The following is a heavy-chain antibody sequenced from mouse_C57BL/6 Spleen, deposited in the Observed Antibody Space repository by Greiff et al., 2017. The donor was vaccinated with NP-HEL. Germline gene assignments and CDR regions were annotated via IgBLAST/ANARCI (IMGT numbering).Heavy chain of an antibody. V-gene: IGHV1-42*01. J-gene: IGHJ3*01. CDR3: ARYPFAY. CDR2: INPSTGGT. CDR1: GYSFTGYY. Sequence: EVKVEESGPELVKPGASVKISCKASGYSFTGYYMNWVKQSPEKSLEWIGEINPSTGGTTYNQKFKAKATLTVDKSSSTAYMQLKSLTSEDSAVYYCARYPFAYWGQGTLVTVSA.